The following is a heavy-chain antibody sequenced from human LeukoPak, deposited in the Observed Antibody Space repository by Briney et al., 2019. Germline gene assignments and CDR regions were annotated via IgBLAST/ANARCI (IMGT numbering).Heavy chain of an antibody. D-gene: IGHD3-10*01. Sequence: GGSLRLSCAASGFTFSDYYMSWIRQAPGKGLEWVSYISSSSSYTTYADSVKGRFTISRDNAKDTLYLQMNSLRTEDTAVYYCARDYYGTIDIWGQGTMVTVSS. V-gene: IGHV3-11*06. CDR1: GFTFSDYY. CDR3: ARDYYGTIDI. J-gene: IGHJ3*02. CDR2: ISSSSSYT.